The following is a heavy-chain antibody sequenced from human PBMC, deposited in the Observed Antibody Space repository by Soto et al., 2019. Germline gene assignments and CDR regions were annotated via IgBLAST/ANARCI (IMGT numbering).Heavy chain of an antibody. CDR2: INPDGRGT. CDR3: ARVGQGSWYFDL. J-gene: IGHJ2*01. D-gene: IGHD1-26*01. V-gene: IGHV3-74*01. Sequence: EVQLVESGGGLVQPGGSLTLSCAASGFTFSSYWMHWVRQAPGKGVVWVSRINPDGRGTNYADSVKGRFTISRDNAKDTLYLQMSSLRPEDTAVYYCARVGQGSWYFDLWGRGTLVTVSS. CDR1: GFTFSSYW.